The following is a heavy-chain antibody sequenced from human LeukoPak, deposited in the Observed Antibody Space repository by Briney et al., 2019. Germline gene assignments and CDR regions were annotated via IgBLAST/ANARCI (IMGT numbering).Heavy chain of an antibody. CDR3: ARVRKDAYYGMDV. CDR1: GGSFSGYY. CDR2: INHSGST. J-gene: IGHJ6*02. Sequence: SETLSLTCAVYGGSFSGYYWSWIRQPPGKGLEWIGEINHSGSTNYNPSLKSRVTISVDTSKNQFSLKLSSVTAADTAVYYCARVRKDAYYGMDVWGQGTTVTVSS. V-gene: IGHV4-34*01.